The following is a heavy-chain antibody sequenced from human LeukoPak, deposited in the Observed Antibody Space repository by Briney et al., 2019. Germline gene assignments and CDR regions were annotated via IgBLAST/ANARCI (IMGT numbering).Heavy chain of an antibody. D-gene: IGHD6-13*01. V-gene: IGHV1-2*02. CDR1: GYTFTGYY. CDR3: ASSYQQQLVPYFDY. Sequence: ASVKVSCKASGYTFTGYYMHWVRQAPGQGLEWMGWINPNSGGTNYAQKFQGRVTMTRDTSTSTVYMELSSLRSEDTAVYYCASSYQQQLVPYFDYWGQGTLVTVSS. J-gene: IGHJ4*02. CDR2: INPNSGGT.